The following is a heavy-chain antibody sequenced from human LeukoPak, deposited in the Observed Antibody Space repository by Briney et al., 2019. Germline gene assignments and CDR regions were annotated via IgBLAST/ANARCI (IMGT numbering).Heavy chain of an antibody. V-gene: IGHV3-53*01. CDR1: GFTVSSNY. CDR3: ARAVGYPYFDY. CDR2: IYSGGST. Sequence: GGSLRLSCAASGFTVSSNYMSWVRQAPGKGLEWVSVIYSGGSTYYADSVKGRFTISRDNSKNTLYLQMNSLRAEDTAVYYCARAVGYPYFDYWGQGTLVTVSS. J-gene: IGHJ4*02. D-gene: IGHD5-12*01.